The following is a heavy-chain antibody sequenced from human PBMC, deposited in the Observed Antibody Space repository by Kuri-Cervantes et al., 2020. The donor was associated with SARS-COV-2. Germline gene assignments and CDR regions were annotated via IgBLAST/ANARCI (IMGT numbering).Heavy chain of an antibody. CDR3: AKDESAWEWYYYYYMDV. V-gene: IGHV3-30*02. D-gene: IGHD1-26*01. J-gene: IGHJ6*03. CDR2: IRYDGSNK. Sequence: GESLKISCVASGFTFSGYGMHWVRQAPGKGLEWVAFIRYDGSNKYYADSVKGRFTISRDNSKNTLYLQMNSLRAEDTAVYYCAKDESAWEWYYYYYMDVWGKGTTVTVSS. CDR1: GFTFSGYG.